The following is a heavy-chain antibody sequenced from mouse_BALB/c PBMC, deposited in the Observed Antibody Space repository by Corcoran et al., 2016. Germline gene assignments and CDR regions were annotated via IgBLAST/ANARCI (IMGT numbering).Heavy chain of an antibody. CDR3: ARRGDYYVDV. CDR1: GYTFTNYG. D-gene: IGHD2-4*01. Sequence: QIQLVQSGPALKKPGETVKISCKASGYTFTNYGMNWVKQAPGKGLKWMGWINTYTGEPTYADDFKGRFAFSLETSASTAYLQINNLKNEDTATYFCARRGDYYVDVWGAGTTVTVSS. V-gene: IGHV9-3-1*01. J-gene: IGHJ1*01. CDR2: INTYTGEP.